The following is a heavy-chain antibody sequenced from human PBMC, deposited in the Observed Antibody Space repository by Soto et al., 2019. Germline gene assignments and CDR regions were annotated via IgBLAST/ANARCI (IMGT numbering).Heavy chain of an antibody. CDR1: GFTFSIYG. J-gene: IGHJ4*02. Sequence: PGGSLRLSCAASGFTFSIYGMSWFRQAPGKGLEWVSGISGTGGSTYYADSVKGRFTISRDNSKNTLFLQMDSLRAEDTAVYYCARKSDCSGGSCPYYFDYWGQGTLVTVSS. CDR2: ISGTGGST. D-gene: IGHD2-15*01. CDR3: ARKSDCSGGSCPYYFDY. V-gene: IGHV3-23*01.